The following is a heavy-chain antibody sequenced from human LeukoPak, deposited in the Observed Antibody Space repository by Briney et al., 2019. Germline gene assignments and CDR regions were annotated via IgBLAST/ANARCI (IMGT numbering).Heavy chain of an antibody. V-gene: IGHV3-33*01. CDR3: ARDGLMGAYFDY. D-gene: IGHD1-26*01. CDR1: GFTFSSYG. J-gene: IGHJ4*02. Sequence: GGSLRLSCAASGFTFSSYGIHWVRQAPGKGLEWVAVIWYDGSNKYYADSVKGRFTISRDNSKNTLYLQMNSLRAEDTAVYYCARDGLMGAYFDYWGQGTLVTVSS. CDR2: IWYDGSNK.